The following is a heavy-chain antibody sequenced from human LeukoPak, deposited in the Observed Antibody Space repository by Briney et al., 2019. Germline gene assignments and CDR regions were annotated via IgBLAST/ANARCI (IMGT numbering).Heavy chain of an antibody. D-gene: IGHD1-14*01. CDR2: INHSGST. Sequence: PSETLSLTCAVYGGSFSGYYWSWIRQPPGKGLEWIGEINHSGSTNYNPSLKSRVTISVDTSKSQFSLKLSSVTAADTAVYYCARPASLRYYYDYWGQGTLVTVSS. CDR3: ARPASLRYYYDY. CDR1: GGSFSGYY. J-gene: IGHJ4*02. V-gene: IGHV4-34*01.